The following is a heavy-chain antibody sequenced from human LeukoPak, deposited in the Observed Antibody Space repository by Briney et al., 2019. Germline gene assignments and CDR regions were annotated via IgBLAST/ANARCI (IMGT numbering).Heavy chain of an antibody. J-gene: IGHJ4*02. CDR1: GYTFTSYA. V-gene: IGHV1-2*04. D-gene: IGHD4-17*01. CDR2: INPNSGT. CDR3: ARGEDNGDDFDY. Sequence: ASVKVSCKASGYTFTSYAMNWVRQAPGQGLEWMGWINPNSGTKYAQKFQGWVTMTRDTSISTAYMELSRLRSDDTAMYYCARGEDNGDDFDYWGQGTLVTVSS.